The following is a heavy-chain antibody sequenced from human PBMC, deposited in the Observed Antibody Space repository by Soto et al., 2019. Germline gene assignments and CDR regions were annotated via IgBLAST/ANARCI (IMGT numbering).Heavy chain of an antibody. CDR1: GGTFSSYA. CDR3: ARDRFLNYADYYSCGMDV. CDR2: IIPIFGTA. V-gene: IGHV1-69*06. Sequence: QVQLVQSGAEVKKPGSSVKVSCKASGGTFSSYAISWVRQAPGQGLEWMGGIIPIFGTANYAQKFQGRVTITADKHTSTAYMELSSVGSEDTAVYYCARDRFLNYADYYSCGMDVGGQGTTVTVSS. J-gene: IGHJ6*02. D-gene: IGHD2-2*01.